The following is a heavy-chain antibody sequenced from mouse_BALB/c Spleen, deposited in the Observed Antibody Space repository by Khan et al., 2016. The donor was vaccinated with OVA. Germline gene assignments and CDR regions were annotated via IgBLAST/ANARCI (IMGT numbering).Heavy chain of an antibody. CDR1: GFSLTSYG. D-gene: IGHD2-4*01. V-gene: IGHV2-2*02. CDR2: IWSVGST. Sequence: QVQLKQSGPGLVQPSQSLSITCTVSGFSLTSYGVHWVRQSPGKGLEWLGVIWSVGSTDYNAAFISRLHLSKDTSKSQAFFKMNSLQANDKAMYYCARNYDYDEGLAYWGQGTLVTVSA. J-gene: IGHJ3*01. CDR3: ARNYDYDEGLAY.